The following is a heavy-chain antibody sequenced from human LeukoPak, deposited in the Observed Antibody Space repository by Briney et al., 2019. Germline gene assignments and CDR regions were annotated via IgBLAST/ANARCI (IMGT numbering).Heavy chain of an antibody. J-gene: IGHJ4*02. CDR3: ARGGSSGYYHDY. D-gene: IGHD3-22*01. V-gene: IGHV3-21*01. CDR2: ISSSSSYI. CDR1: GFTFSSYS. Sequence: PGGSLRLSCAASGFTFSSYSMNWVRQAPGKGLEWVSSISSSSSYIYYADSVKGRFTISRDNAKNSLYLQMNSLRAEDTAVYYCARGGSSGYYHDYWGQGTLVTVSS.